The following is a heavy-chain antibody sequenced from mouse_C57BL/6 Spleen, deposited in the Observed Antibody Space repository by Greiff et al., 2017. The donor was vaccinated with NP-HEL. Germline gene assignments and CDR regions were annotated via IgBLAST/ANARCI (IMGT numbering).Heavy chain of an antibody. CDR3: ASGNDAPGFAY. CDR1: GFTFSDYG. J-gene: IGHJ3*01. CDR2: ISSGSSTI. D-gene: IGHD2-2*01. V-gene: IGHV5-17*01. Sequence: EVMLVESGGGLVKPGGSLKLSCAASGFTFSDYGMHWVRQAPEKGLEWVAYISSGSSTIYYADTVKGRFTISSDNAKNTLFLQMTSLRSEDTAMYYCASGNDAPGFAYWGQGTLVTVSA.